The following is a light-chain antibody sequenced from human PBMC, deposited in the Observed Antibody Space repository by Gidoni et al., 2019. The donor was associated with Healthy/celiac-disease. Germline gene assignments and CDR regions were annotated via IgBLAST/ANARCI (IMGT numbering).Light chain of an antibody. Sequence: DIPMTQSPSTLSASVGDRVTITCRASQSISSWLAWYQQKPGKAPKRLIYKASSLESGVPSRFSGSGSGTEFTLTISSLQPDDFATYYCQQYNSYSYTFGQGTKLEIK. J-gene: IGKJ2*01. V-gene: IGKV1-5*03. CDR2: KAS. CDR3: QQYNSYSYT. CDR1: QSISSW.